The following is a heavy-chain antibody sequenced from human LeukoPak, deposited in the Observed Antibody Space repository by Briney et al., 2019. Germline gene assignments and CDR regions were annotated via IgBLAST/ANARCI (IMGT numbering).Heavy chain of an antibody. CDR1: GLTFNNYA. CDR3: ARAVSGSGSN. J-gene: IGHJ4*02. D-gene: IGHD3-10*01. CDR2: ISGSDAGT. V-gene: IGHV3-23*01. Sequence: GGSLRLSCAASGLTFNNYAMSWVRQAPGKGLEWVSAISGSDAGTYYADSVKGRFTISRDNSKNSLYLQMHSLRAEDTAVYYCARAVSGSGSNWGQGTLVTVSS.